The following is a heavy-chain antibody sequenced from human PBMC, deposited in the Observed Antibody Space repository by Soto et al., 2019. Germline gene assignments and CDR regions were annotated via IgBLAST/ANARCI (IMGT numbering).Heavy chain of an antibody. V-gene: IGHV4-31*03. D-gene: IGHD7-27*01. CDR3: ATGNAWGFLLDS. CDR1: GDSVSSGGYY. Sequence: SETLSLTCTVSGDSVSSGGYYWSWVRQHPITGLEWIGYIYYSGSTYYNPSLRGRVTISLDTSENHFSLSLSPVTAADTAVYYCATGNAWGFLLDSWGRGTLVTVSS. J-gene: IGHJ4*02. CDR2: IYYSGST.